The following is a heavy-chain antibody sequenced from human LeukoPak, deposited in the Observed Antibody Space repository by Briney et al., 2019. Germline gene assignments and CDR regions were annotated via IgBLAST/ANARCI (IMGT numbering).Heavy chain of an antibody. D-gene: IGHD2-8*02. CDR1: GGSISSYY. V-gene: IGHV4-4*07. CDR3: ARDPPWSSGYFDF. CDR2: IYSSGST. J-gene: IGHJ4*02. Sequence: SETLSLTCTVSGGSISSYYWSWIRQPAGKGLEWIGRIYSSGSTNYNPSLKSRVTMSVDTSKNQFSLKLTSVTAADTAVYYCARDPPWSSGYFDFWSQGTLVTVSS.